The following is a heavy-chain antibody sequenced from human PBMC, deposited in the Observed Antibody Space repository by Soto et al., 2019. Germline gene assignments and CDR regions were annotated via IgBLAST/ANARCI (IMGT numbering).Heavy chain of an antibody. CDR1: GYTFTSYG. V-gene: IGHV1-18*01. CDR3: ARAVDYYDSSRSYTHEYFQH. J-gene: IGHJ1*01. CDR2: ISAYNGNT. Sequence: QVQLVQSGAEVKKPGASVKVSCKASGYTFTSYGISWVRQAPGQGLEWMGWISAYNGNTNYAQKIQGRVTMTTDTTPSTAYMGLTSLKSGDTAVYYCARAVDYYDSSRSYTHEYFQHLGQGTLVTVSA. D-gene: IGHD3-22*01.